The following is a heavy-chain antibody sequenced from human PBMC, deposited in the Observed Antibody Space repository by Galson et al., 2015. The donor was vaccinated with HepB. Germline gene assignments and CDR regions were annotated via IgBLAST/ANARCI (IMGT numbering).Heavy chain of an antibody. J-gene: IGHJ4*02. CDR3: AGELYYDILTGYQAI. CDR2: ISSSSSYT. V-gene: IGHV3-11*05. D-gene: IGHD3-9*01. Sequence: SLRLSCAASGFTFSDYYMSWIRQAPGKGLEWVSYISSSSSYTNYADSVKGRFTISRDNAKNSLYLQMNSLRAEDTAVYYCAGELYYDILTGYQAIWGQGTLVTVSS. CDR1: GFTFSDYY.